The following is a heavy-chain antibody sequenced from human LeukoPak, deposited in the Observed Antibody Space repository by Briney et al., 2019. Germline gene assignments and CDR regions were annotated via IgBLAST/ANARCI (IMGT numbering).Heavy chain of an antibody. CDR3: ARAEGWYYFDY. CDR1: GGSISSYY. CDR2: IYYSGST. V-gene: IGHV4-59*01. D-gene: IGHD6-19*01. Sequence: PSETLSLTCTVSGGSISSYYWSWIRQPPGKGLEWIGYIYYSGSTNYNPSLKSRVTISVDTSKNQFSLKLSSVTAADTAVYYCARAEGWYYFDYRGQGTLVTVSS. J-gene: IGHJ4*02.